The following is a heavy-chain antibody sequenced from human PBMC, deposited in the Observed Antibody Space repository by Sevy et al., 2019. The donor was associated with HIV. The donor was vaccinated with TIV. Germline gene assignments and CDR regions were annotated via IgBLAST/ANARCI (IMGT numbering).Heavy chain of an antibody. CDR3: ARGTAGLASV. V-gene: IGHV3-74*01. CDR1: GFTSNNYW. J-gene: IGHJ4*02. CDR2: INSDGLIT. D-gene: IGHD4-17*01. Sequence: GGSLRLSCVVSGFTSNNYWMHWVRQAPGKGLVWVSRINSDGLITTYADSVKGRFTISRDLAKNTLFLQMISVRVEDTALYYCARGTAGLASVWDQGTLVTVSS.